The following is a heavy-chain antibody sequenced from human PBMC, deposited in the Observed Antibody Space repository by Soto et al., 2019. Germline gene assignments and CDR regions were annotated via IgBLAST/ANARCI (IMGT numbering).Heavy chain of an antibody. CDR1: GFTFSSYA. CDR3: AKSGCSGGSCYASYYYYYMDV. Sequence: GGSLRLSCAASGFTFSSYAMSWVRQAPGKGLEWVSAISGSGGSTYYADSVKGRFTISRDNSKNTLYLQMNSLRAEDTAVYYCAKSGCSGGSCYASYYYYYMDVWGKGTTVTVAS. D-gene: IGHD2-15*01. V-gene: IGHV3-23*01. J-gene: IGHJ6*03. CDR2: ISGSGGST.